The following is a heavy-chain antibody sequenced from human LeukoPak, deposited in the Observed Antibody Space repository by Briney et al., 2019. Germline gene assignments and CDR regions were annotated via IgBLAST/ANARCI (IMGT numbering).Heavy chain of an antibody. Sequence: SQTLSLTCTVSGGSISSGSYYWSWIRQPAGKGLEWIGRIYTSGSTNYNPSLKSRVTISVDTSKNQFSLKLSPVTAADTAVYYCARESGSYGYWGQGTLVTVSS. J-gene: IGHJ4*02. CDR2: IYTSGST. CDR1: GGSISSGSYY. CDR3: ARESGSYGY. V-gene: IGHV4-61*02. D-gene: IGHD1-26*01.